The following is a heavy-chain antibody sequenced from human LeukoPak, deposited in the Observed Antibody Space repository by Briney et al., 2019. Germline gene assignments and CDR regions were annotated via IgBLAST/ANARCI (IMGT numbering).Heavy chain of an antibody. CDR1: GFTFSSYA. V-gene: IGHV3-23*01. CDR3: ASSGHYGY. J-gene: IGHJ4*02. D-gene: IGHD3-3*01. Sequence: PGGSLRLSCAASGFTFSSYAMSWVRQAPGKGLEWVSAMSGSSETTYYADSVKGRFTISRDNSKNTLFLQMNSLRAEDTAVYYCASSGHYGYWGQGTLVTVSS. CDR2: MSGSSETT.